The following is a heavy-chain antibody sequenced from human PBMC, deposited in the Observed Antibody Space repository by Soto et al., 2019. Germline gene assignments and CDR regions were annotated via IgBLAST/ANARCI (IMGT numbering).Heavy chain of an antibody. Sequence: GGSLRLSCAASGFTFDDYAMHWVRQAPGKGLEWVSGISWNSGSIGYADSVKGRFTISRDNAKNSLYLQMNSLRAEDTALYYCAKVGGPEYSGYDSGYFDYWGQGTLVTVSS. J-gene: IGHJ4*02. CDR2: ISWNSGSI. D-gene: IGHD5-12*01. CDR3: AKVGGPEYSGYDSGYFDY. CDR1: GFTFDDYA. V-gene: IGHV3-9*01.